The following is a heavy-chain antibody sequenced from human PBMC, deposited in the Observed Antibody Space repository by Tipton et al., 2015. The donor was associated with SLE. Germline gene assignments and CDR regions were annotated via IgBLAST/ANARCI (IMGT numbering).Heavy chain of an antibody. Sequence: TLSLTCTVSGGSISSSSYYWGWIRQPPGKGLEWIGSIYYSGSTYYNPSLKSRVTISVDTSKNQFSLKLSSVTAADTAVYYCARQPAAAGIYYGMDVWGQGTTVTVPS. V-gene: IGHV4-39*01. CDR1: GGSISSSSYY. D-gene: IGHD6-13*01. J-gene: IGHJ6*02. CDR3: ARQPAAAGIYYGMDV. CDR2: IYYSGST.